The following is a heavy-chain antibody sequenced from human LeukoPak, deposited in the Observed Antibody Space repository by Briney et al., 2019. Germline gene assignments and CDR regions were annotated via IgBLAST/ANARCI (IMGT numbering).Heavy chain of an antibody. CDR1: GFTLSRYW. CDR3: ARGGNLEN. V-gene: IGHV3-7*01. Sequence: GGSLRLSCAASGFTLSRYWMSWVRQAPGKGLEWVANINEDGGERHYVDTVKGRFTISRDNAKNSLYLQMNSLRAEDTAVYYCARGGNLENWGRGTLVTVPS. CDR2: INEDGGER. D-gene: IGHD1-14*01. J-gene: IGHJ4*02.